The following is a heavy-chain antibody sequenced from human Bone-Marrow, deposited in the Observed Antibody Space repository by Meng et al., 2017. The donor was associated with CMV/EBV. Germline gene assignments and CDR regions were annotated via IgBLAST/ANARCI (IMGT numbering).Heavy chain of an antibody. D-gene: IGHD4-11*01. CDR1: GYTFTSYG. V-gene: IGHV1-18*01. J-gene: IGHJ6*02. CDR3: ARDRSGFTVTHPANYDYYGMDV. CDR2: ISAYNGNT. Sequence: ASVKVSCKASGYTFTSYGISWVRQAPGQGLEWMGWISAYNGNTNYAQKLQGRVTMTTDTSTSTAYMELRSPRSDDTAVYYCARDRSGFTVTHPANYDYYGMDVWRQGPTVTFSS.